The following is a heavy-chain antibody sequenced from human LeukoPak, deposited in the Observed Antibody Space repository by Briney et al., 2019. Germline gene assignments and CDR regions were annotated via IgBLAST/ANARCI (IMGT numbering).Heavy chain of an antibody. CDR1: GYTFTSYG. V-gene: IGHV1-18*01. CDR2: ISAYNGNT. J-gene: IGHJ4*02. Sequence: ASVKVSCKASGYTFTSYGISWGRQAPGQGLEWLGWISAYNGNTNYAQKLQGRVTMTTDTSTSTAYMELRSLRSDDTAVYYCARERYCSSTSCYYFDYWGQGTLVTVSS. CDR3: ARERYCSSTSCYYFDY. D-gene: IGHD2-2*01.